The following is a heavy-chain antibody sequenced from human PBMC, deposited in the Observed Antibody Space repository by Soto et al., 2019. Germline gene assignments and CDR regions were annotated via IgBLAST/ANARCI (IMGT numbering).Heavy chain of an antibody. CDR2: IIPLLDIT. D-gene: IGHD5-12*01. Sequence: SLKVSCKASGGTFSNDIITWVRQAPGQGLEWMGRIIPLLDITNYAQKFQGRVTITADKSTSTAYMELNSLRSEDTAVYYCVRDSPIGSTYSGYDGIDYWG. CDR1: GGTFSNDI. V-gene: IGHV1-69*04. J-gene: IGHJ4*01. CDR3: VRDSPIGSTYSGYDGIDY.